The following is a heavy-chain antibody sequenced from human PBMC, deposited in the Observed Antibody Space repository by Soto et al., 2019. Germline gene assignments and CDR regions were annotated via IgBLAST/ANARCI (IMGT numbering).Heavy chain of an antibody. CDR2: INPQTGGT. CDR1: GYTFTGYY. V-gene: IGHV1-2*02. CDR3: ARERYQVISDGMDV. J-gene: IGHJ6*02. D-gene: IGHD2-2*01. Sequence: ASVKVSCKASGYTFTGYYIHWVREAPGQGLEWMGWINPQTGGTSYGQKFQGRVTLSGDTSINTAYLELSRLRFDDAAVYFCARERYQVISDGMDVWGQGTTVTVSS.